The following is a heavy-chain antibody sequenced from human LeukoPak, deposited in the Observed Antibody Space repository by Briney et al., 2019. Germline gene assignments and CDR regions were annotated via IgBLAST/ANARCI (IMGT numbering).Heavy chain of an antibody. CDR1: GYTFTGYN. CDR3: LRGGYSCGFEED. V-gene: IGHV1-2*02. D-gene: IGHD5-18*01. J-gene: IGHJ4*02. Sequence: ASVKVSCKASGYTFTGYNIHWVRQAPGQGLEWMGWINPNSGDTNYAQKLQGRVTMTRNTSISTAYMELSSLRSEDTAVYYCLRGGYSCGFEEDWGQGTLVTVSS. CDR2: INPNSGDT.